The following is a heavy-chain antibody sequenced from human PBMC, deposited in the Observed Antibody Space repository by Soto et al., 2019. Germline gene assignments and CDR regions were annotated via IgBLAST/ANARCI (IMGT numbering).Heavy chain of an antibody. Sequence: QVQLVQSGAEVKKPGSSVKVSCKASGGTFSSYAISWVRQAPGQGLEWMGGIIPIVGTANYAQKFQGRVTITADECMSTGYMELSSLRAEDTAVCYWARVGYTVPTVHPYYGMDVWGQGTTVTVPS. CDR1: GGTFSSYA. D-gene: IGHD4-17*01. CDR3: ARVGYTVPTVHPYYGMDV. J-gene: IGHJ6*02. CDR2: IIPIVGTA. V-gene: IGHV1-69*01.